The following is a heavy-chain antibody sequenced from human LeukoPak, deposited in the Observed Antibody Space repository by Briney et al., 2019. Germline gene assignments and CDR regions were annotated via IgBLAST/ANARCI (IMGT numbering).Heavy chain of an antibody. D-gene: IGHD6-13*01. CDR3: ALLAAAGTVDY. V-gene: IGHV4-4*07. J-gene: IGHJ4*02. CDR2: IYTSGST. CDR1: GGSISSYY. Sequence: SETLSLTCTISGGSISSYYWSWIRQPAGKGLEWIGRIYTSGSTNYNPSLKSRVTMSVDTSKNQFSLKLSSVTAADTAVYYCALLAAAGTVDYWGQGTPVTVSS.